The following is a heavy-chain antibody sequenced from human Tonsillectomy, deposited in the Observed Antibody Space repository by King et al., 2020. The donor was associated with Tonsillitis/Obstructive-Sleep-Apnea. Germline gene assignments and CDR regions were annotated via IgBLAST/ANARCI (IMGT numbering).Heavy chain of an antibody. Sequence: VQLVESGGGVVQPGRSLRLNCTASGFTFSTYGMHWVRQAPGKGLEWVAVIWYDGSNKYYADSVKGRFTISRDNSKNTLYLQMKSLRAEDTAVYYCARGPFYDILTGGVNYWGQGALVTVSS. V-gene: IGHV3-33*01. J-gene: IGHJ4*02. CDR3: ARGPFYDILTGGVNY. CDR1: GFTFSTYG. D-gene: IGHD3-9*01. CDR2: IWYDGSNK.